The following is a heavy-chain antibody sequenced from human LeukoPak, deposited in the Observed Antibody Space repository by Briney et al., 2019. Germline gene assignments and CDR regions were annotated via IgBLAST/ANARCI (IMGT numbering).Heavy chain of an antibody. V-gene: IGHV3-21*01. D-gene: IGHD6-19*01. CDR3: ARGIAVAGTGGPEPN. CDR1: GFTFSSYS. CDR2: ISGSSSYI. J-gene: IGHJ4*02. Sequence: PGGSLRLSCAASGFTFSSYSMNWVRQAPGKGLEWVSSISGSSSYIYYADSVKGRFTISRDNAKNSLYLQMNSLRAEDTAVYYCARGIAVAGTGGPEPNWGQGTLVTVSS.